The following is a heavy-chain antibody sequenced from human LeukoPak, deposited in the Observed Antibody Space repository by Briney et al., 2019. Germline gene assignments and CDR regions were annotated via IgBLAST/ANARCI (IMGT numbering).Heavy chain of an antibody. CDR3: ARYGASSDYDCRRPSFFDS. V-gene: IGHV1-69*04. D-gene: IGHD5-12*01. J-gene: IGHJ4*02. CDR1: GGTFSSNA. CDR2: IIPIIGIT. Sequence: ASVKVSCKACGGTFSSNAIGWVRQAPGQRLELMGRIIPIIGITNYEQKLQGGLTTTADISTNTAYMALSSLRSEDTAIYYCARYGASSDYDCRRPSFFDSWGQGTLITVSS.